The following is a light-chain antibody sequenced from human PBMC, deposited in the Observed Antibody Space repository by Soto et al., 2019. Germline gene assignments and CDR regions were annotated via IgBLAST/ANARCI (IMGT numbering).Light chain of an antibody. V-gene: IGKV3D-15*01. CDR3: QQYNNGPPFT. CDR2: GAS. CDR1: QSVSSN. Sequence: EVVRTQSPATLYVSPGERATLSCRASQSVSSNLAWYQQKPGQAPRLLIHGASTRATGIPARFSGSGSGTEFTLTISSLQSADFAVYYCQQYNNGPPFTFGPGTKVDIK. J-gene: IGKJ3*01.